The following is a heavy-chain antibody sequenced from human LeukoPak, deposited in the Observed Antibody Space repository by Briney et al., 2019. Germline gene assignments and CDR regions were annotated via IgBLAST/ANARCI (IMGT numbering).Heavy chain of an antibody. D-gene: IGHD3-3*01. J-gene: IGHJ4*02. CDR1: GFPFAPFW. CDR3: ARGIDEWLYLNY. V-gene: IGHV3-7*04. Sequence: GGSLRLSCAASGFPFAPFWMTWVRQAPGKGPEFVATMNREGSEVDYGNSVRGRFTISRDNAKNSLYLQMYSLRAEDTAVYYCARGIDEWLYLNYWGQGALVTVSS. CDR2: MNREGSEV.